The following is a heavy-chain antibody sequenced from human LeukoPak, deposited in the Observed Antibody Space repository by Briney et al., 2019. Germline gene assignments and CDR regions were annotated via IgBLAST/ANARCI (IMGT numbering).Heavy chain of an antibody. CDR2: ILHDGSKS. J-gene: IGHJ5*02. V-gene: IGHV3-30*18. CDR3: AKDRYGSGNNWLDP. Sequence: PGGSLRLSCRGSGFSFNTYAMHWVRQAPGKGLEWLAFILHDGSKSYYAASVNGRFTISRDNSNDTLFLQLKSLQTEDTAVYYCAKDRYGSGNNWLDPWGQGTLVTVSS. CDR1: GFSFNTYA. D-gene: IGHD3-10*01.